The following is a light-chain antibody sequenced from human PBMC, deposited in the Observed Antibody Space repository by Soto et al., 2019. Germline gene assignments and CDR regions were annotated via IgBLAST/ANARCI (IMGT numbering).Light chain of an antibody. J-gene: IGKJ4*01. CDR3: QQLYGYPLT. V-gene: IGKV1-9*01. CDR2: LAS. Sequence: IQLTQSPSSLSASVGDRVTITCRASQDISRSLAWYQQRPGRAPRLLIYLASNLQSGVPSRFSGSRSGTDFPLTIGGLQPEDFATYHCQQLYGYPLTFGGGTRVEIK. CDR1: QDISRS.